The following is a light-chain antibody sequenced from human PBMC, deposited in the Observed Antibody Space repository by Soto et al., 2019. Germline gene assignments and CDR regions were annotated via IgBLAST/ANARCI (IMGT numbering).Light chain of an antibody. CDR1: RDIHTW. V-gene: IGKV1-5*03. CDR2: EVY. CDR3: QQYHSVPYT. Sequence: DIQMTQSPSTLSASPGDRVMMTCRASRDIHTWLAWYQQKPGKAPELLIFEVYKLKSGVPSRFSGSESEIDFTLTINGLRPDDFATYYCQQYHSVPYTFGQGTKLEI. J-gene: IGKJ2*01.